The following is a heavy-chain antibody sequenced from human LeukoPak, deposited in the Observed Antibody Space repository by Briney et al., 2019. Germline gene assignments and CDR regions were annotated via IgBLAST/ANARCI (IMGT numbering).Heavy chain of an antibody. CDR1: GFTFSHAW. J-gene: IGHJ4*02. CDR2: ISDDGSRQ. V-gene: IGHV3-30*18. CDR3: VKDRTGTYTLDY. D-gene: IGHD3-10*01. Sequence: PGGSLRLSCAASGFTFSHAWMSWVRQAPGKGLEWVAFISDDGSRQHYADSVKGRFTISRDNSKNTLNLQMNSLRAEDTAVYYCVKDRTGTYTLDYWGQGTLVTVSS.